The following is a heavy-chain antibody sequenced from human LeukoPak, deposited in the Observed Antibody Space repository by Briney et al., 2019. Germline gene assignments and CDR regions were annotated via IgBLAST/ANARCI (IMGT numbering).Heavy chain of an antibody. Sequence: GGSLRLSCAASGFTFSSYAVSWVRQAPGKGLEWVSIINKSGGSTNYADSVKGRFTISRDTSKNTLFLQMNSLRAGDTALYYCARRLSLRFDAFAVWGPGTVVTVSS. CDR3: ARRLSLRFDAFAV. CDR2: INKSGGST. CDR1: GFTFSSYA. D-gene: IGHD3-3*01. V-gene: IGHV3-23*01. J-gene: IGHJ3*01.